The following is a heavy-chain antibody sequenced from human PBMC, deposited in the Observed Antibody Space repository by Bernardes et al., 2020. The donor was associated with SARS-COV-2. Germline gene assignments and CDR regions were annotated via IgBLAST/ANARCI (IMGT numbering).Heavy chain of an antibody. Sequence: SVKVSCKASRDTSSTFAFDWVRHAPGQGPEWMGRIIPITGFADYAQTFQGRPSFSADKSTSTFYMELTNLNSADTAVYFCAKQGLRAGPLTYWGHGTIVTVSS. CDR1: RDTSSTFA. V-gene: IGHV1-69*04. CDR3: AKQGLRAGPLTY. J-gene: IGHJ4*01. CDR2: IIPITGFA. D-gene: IGHD2-21*02.